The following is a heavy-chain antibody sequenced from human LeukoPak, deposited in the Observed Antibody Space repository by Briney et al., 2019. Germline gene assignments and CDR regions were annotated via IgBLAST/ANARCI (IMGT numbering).Heavy chain of an antibody. V-gene: IGHV3-20*04. CDR1: GFTFDDYG. J-gene: IGHJ4*02. CDR3: ARVNAERGYSGYFLFGVGAQYYFDY. Sequence: GGSLRLSCAASGFTFDDYGMSWVRQAPGKGLEWVSGINWNGGSTGYADSVKGRFTISRDNAKNSLYLQMNSLRAEDTALYYCARVNAERGYSGYFLFGVGAQYYFDYWGQGTLVTVSS. D-gene: IGHD5-12*01. CDR2: INWNGGST.